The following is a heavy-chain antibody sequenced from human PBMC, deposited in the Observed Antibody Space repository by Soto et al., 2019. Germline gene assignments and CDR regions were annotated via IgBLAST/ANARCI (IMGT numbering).Heavy chain of an antibody. Sequence: GGSLRLSCAASGFTFGSYAMSWVRQAPGKWLEWVSAISGSGGSTYYADSVKGRFTISRDNAKSSLYLQMDSLRDEDTAVYYCARDLNGYNYIDYWGQGTLVTVSS. CDR3: ARDLNGYNYIDY. D-gene: IGHD5-12*01. CDR1: GFTFGSYA. CDR2: ISGSGGST. V-gene: IGHV3-23*01. J-gene: IGHJ4*02.